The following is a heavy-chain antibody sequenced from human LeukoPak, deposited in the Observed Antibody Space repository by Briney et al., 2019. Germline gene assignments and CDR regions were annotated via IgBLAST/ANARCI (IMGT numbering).Heavy chain of an antibody. Sequence: SETLSLTCTVSGGSISSYYWSWIRQPPGKGLEWIGYIYYSGSTNYNPSLKSRVTISVDTSKNQFSLKLSSVTAADTAVYYCARGTDSSAYFDYWGQGTLVTVPS. CDR2: IYYSGST. V-gene: IGHV4-59*01. J-gene: IGHJ4*02. CDR3: ARGTDSSAYFDY. CDR1: GGSISSYY. D-gene: IGHD3-22*01.